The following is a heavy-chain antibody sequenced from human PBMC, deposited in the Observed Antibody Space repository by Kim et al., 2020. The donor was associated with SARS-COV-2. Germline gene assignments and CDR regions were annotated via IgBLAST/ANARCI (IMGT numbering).Heavy chain of an antibody. V-gene: IGHV3-23*01. CDR1: GFTFDAFG. J-gene: IGHJ2*01. CDR2: INGRGGPT. Sequence: GGSLRLSCAASGFTFDAFGMNWVRRAPGKGLEWVCLINGRGGPTYCADSVKGRFTISRDNSKNTLFLQMNSLRPEDTAVYYCARGVFDLWGRGTVVTVSS. CDR3: ARGVFDL.